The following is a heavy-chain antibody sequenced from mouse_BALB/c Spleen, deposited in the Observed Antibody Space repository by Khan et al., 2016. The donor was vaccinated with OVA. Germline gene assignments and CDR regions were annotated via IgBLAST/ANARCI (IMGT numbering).Heavy chain of an antibody. D-gene: IGHD1-1*02. CDR2: INPSTGYT. CDR1: GYSFSTYW. Sequence: VQLQESGAELAKPGASVKMSCQASGYSFSTYWMHWIKQRPGQGLEWIGYINPSTGYTEYNQIFKDKATLTADESSSTAFMQLSSLTYEDSAAYYCTRRGRCGIFPYWGQGTLVTVSA. V-gene: IGHV1-7*01. J-gene: IGHJ3*01. CDR3: TRRGRCGIFPY.